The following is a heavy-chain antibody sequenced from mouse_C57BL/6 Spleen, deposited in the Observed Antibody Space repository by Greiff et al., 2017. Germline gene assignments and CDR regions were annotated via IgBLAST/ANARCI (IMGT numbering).Heavy chain of an antibody. CDR3: ARIYYDYDGFAY. CDR1: GYTFTSYW. D-gene: IGHD2-4*01. V-gene: IGHV1-64*01. Sequence: VQLQQPGAELVKPGASVKLSCKASGYTFTSYWMHWVKQRPGQGLEWIGMIHPISGSTNYNEKFKSKATLTVDKSSSTAYMQLSSLTSEDSAVYYCARIYYDYDGFAYWGQGTLVTVSA. J-gene: IGHJ3*01. CDR2: IHPISGST.